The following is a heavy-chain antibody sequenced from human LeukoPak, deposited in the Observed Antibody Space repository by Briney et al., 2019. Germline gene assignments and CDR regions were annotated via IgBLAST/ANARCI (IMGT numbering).Heavy chain of an antibody. D-gene: IGHD1-26*01. CDR1: GFTFSSYG. V-gene: IGHV3-33*01. CDR2: IWYDGSNK. Sequence: GGSLRLSCAASGFTFSSYGMHWVRQAPGKGLEWVAVIWYDGSNKYYADSVKGRFTISRDNSENTLYLQMNSLRAEDTAVYYCARDYRGVRAFDIWGQGTMVTVSS. J-gene: IGHJ3*02. CDR3: ARDYRGVRAFDI.